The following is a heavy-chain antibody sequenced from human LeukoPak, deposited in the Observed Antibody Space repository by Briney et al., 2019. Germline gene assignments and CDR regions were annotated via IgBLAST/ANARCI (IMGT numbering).Heavy chain of an antibody. Sequence: GGSLRLSCAASGFTFSSYAMSWVRQAPGKGLERVSAISGSGGSTYYADSVKGRFTISRDNSKNTLYLQMNSLRAEDTAVYYCAKDPYYYDSSGYSPYYFDYWGQGTLVTVSS. D-gene: IGHD3-22*01. J-gene: IGHJ4*02. V-gene: IGHV3-23*01. CDR3: AKDPYYYDSSGYSPYYFDY. CDR1: GFTFSSYA. CDR2: ISGSGGST.